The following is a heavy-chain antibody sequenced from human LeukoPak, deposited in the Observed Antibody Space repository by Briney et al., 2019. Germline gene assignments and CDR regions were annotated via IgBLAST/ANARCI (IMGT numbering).Heavy chain of an antibody. CDR2: INPNSGGT. CDR1: GYTFTGYY. D-gene: IGHD2-21*02. CDR3: ARGLIPGLLSNYYYYMGV. J-gene: IGHJ6*03. V-gene: IGHV1-2*02. Sequence: ASVKVSCKASGYTFTGYYMHWVRQAPGQGLEWMGWINPNSGGTNYAQKFQGRVTMTRDTSISTAYMELSRLRSDDTAVYYCARGLIPGLLSNYYYYMGVWGKGTTVTVSS.